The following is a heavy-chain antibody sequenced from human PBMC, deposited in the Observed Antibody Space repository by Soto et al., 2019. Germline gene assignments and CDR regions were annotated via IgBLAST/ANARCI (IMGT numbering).Heavy chain of an antibody. CDR2: IYHSGST. CDR1: GGSISSGGYS. CDR3: ARGAPVLFDY. Sequence: QLQLQESGSGLVKPSQTLSLTCAVSGGSISSGGYSWSWIRQPPGKGVEWIGYIYHSGSTYYTPSLLSRVIISVARSKNPSSLKLSSVTAADTAVYYCARGAPVLFDYWGQGTLVTVSS. V-gene: IGHV4-30-2*01. J-gene: IGHJ4*02.